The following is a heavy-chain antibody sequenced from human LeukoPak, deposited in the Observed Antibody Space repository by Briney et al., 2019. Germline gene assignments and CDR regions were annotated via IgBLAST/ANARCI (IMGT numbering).Heavy chain of an antibody. CDR1: GFTFGTYP. V-gene: IGHV3-21*01. CDR3: ARDPPSIAAADNY. Sequence: GGSLRLSCAASGFTFGTYPMHWVRQAPGMGLEWVSSISSSSDYIYYADSVKGRFTISRDNAKNSLFLQMNSLRAEDTAVYYCARDPPSIAAADNYWGQGTLVTVSS. D-gene: IGHD6-13*01. J-gene: IGHJ4*02. CDR2: ISSSSDYI.